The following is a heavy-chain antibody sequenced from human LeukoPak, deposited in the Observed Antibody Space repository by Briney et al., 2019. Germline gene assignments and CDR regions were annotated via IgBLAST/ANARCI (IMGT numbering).Heavy chain of an antibody. J-gene: IGHJ4*02. V-gene: IGHV3-23*01. CDR2: VSRSGRIT. D-gene: IGHD2-2*01. CDR1: RLTVSSYT. CDR3: AKDAESSTSPYYFDY. Sequence: GGSLRLTCAASRLTVSSYTMSWVRQAPRKGLEWISVVSRSGRITYYADSVKGRFTISRDIPKNTLYLEMNSLRAEDTAIYYCAKDAESSTSPYYFDYWGQGSLVTVSS.